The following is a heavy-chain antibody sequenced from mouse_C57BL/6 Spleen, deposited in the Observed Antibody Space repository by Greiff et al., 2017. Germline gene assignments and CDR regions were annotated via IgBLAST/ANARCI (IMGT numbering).Heavy chain of an antibody. D-gene: IGHD2-4*01. CDR3: ARCYDYVSYAMDY. CDR2: INPYNGGT. CDR1: GYTFTDYY. V-gene: IGHV1-19*01. J-gene: IGHJ4*01. Sequence: EVQLQQSGPVLVKPGASVKMSCKASGYTFTDYYMNWVKQSHGKSLEWIGVINPYNGGTSYNQKFKGKATLTVGKSSSTAYMELNSLTSEDSAVYYCARCYDYVSYAMDYWGQGTSVTVSS.